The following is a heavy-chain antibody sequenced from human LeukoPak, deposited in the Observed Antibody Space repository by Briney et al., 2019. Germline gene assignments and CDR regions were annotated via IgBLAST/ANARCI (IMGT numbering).Heavy chain of an antibody. CDR2: ISSSSSYI. J-gene: IGHJ3*02. CDR1: GFTFSSYS. D-gene: IGHD3-3*01. V-gene: IGHV3-21*01. CDR3: AREADYDFWSGYYAFDI. Sequence: GGSLRLSCAASGFTFSSYSMNWVRQAPGKGLEWVSSISSSSSYIYYADSVKGRFTISRDNAKNSLYLQMNSLRAEDTAVYYCAREADYDFWSGYYAFDIWGQGTMATVSS.